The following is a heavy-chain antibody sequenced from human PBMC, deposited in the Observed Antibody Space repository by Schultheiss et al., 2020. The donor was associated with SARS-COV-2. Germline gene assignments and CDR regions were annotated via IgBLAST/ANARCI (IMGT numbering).Heavy chain of an antibody. CDR3: ARGSPVDTAMVTGEDWFDP. J-gene: IGHJ5*02. D-gene: IGHD5-18*01. V-gene: IGHV4-4*07. CDR2: IYTSGST. CDR1: GGSISSYY. Sequence: SQTLSLTCTVSGGSISSYYWSWIRQPAGKGLEWIGRIYTSGSTNYNPSLKSRVTISVDTSKNQFSLKLSSVTAADTAVYYCARGSPVDTAMVTGEDWFDPWGQGTLVTVSS.